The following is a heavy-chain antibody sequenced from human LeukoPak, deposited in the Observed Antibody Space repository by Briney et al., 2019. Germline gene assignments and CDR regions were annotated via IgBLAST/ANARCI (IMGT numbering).Heavy chain of an antibody. D-gene: IGHD3-22*01. Sequence: GRSLRLSCAASGFTFSSYGMHWVRQAPGKGLEWVAVISYDGSNKYYADSVKGRFTISRDNSKNTLYLQMNSLRAEDTAVYYCARDGTWTYYYDSSGAADAFDIWGQGTMVTVSS. CDR2: ISYDGSNK. CDR1: GFTFSSYG. V-gene: IGHV3-30*03. CDR3: ARDGTWTYYYDSSGAADAFDI. J-gene: IGHJ3*02.